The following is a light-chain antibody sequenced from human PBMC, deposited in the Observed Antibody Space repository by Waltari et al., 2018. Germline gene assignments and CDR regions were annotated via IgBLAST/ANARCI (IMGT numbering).Light chain of an antibody. J-gene: IGKJ4*01. CDR1: QSVSFF. Sequence: EIVLTQSPAIVSLSPGERATLPCRASQSVSFFLAWYQQKPGQGPRLLIFDTSNRATGIPARFSGGGSGTDFTLTISSLEPEDFATYYCQQRYSWPLTFGGGTKVKIK. CDR3: QQRYSWPLT. V-gene: IGKV3-11*01. CDR2: DTS.